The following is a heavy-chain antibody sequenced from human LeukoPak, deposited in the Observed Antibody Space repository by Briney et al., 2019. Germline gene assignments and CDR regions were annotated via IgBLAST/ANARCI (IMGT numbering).Heavy chain of an antibody. CDR3: ARGYSGYVFDY. D-gene: IGHD5-12*01. J-gene: IGHJ4*02. CDR2: ISSSSSTI. V-gene: IGHV3-48*02. CDR1: GFTLSGYF. Sequence: GGSLRLPCAASGFTLSGYFMNWVRQAPGKGLEWISYISSSSSTIYYADSVKGRFTISRDNAKNSLHLQMSSLRDEDTAVYFCARGYSGYVFDYWGQGTLVTVSS.